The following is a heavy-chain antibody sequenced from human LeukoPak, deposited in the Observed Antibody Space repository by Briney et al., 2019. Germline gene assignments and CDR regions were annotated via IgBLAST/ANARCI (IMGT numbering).Heavy chain of an antibody. CDR2: ISSSSSYI. CDR3: ARDLGGDFWSGSYYYYYMDV. V-gene: IGHV3-21*04. Sequence: RGSLRLSCAAPGFTFSSYSMNWVRQAPGKGLEWVSPISSSSSYIYYADSVKGRFTISRDNAKNSLYLQMNSLRAEDTAVYYCARDLGGDFWSGSYYYYYMDVWGKGTTVTVSS. CDR1: GFTFSSYS. J-gene: IGHJ6*03. D-gene: IGHD3-3*01.